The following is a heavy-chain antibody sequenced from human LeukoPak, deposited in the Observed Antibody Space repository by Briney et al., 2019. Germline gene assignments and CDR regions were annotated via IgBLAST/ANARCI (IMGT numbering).Heavy chain of an antibody. CDR2: ISRRGGGS. Sequence: GRSLRLSCAASGFTFDEYAMHWVRHAPGKGLEWVSGISRRGGGSVYAESVRGRLTISRDNAKNSLYLQMNDLRPEDTGLYYCAKDSSSYYDSGGYFAWGQGSRVTVPS. J-gene: IGHJ4*02. CDR1: GFTFDEYA. V-gene: IGHV3-9*01. D-gene: IGHD3-22*01. CDR3: AKDSSSYYDSGGYFA.